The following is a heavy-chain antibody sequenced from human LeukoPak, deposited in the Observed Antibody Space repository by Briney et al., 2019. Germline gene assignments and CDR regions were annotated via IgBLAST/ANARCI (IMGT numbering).Heavy chain of an antibody. J-gene: IGHJ4*02. CDR3: ARGAPGSFCSGGSCPYFDY. D-gene: IGHD2-15*01. V-gene: IGHV1-8*01. Sequence: GASVKVSRKASAYTFTSYDINWVRQATGQGLEWMGWMNPNSGNTGYAQKFQGRVTMTRNTSVSTAYMELSSLRYEDTAVYYCARGAPGSFCSGGSCPYFDYWGQGTLVTVSS. CDR1: AYTFTSYD. CDR2: MNPNSGNT.